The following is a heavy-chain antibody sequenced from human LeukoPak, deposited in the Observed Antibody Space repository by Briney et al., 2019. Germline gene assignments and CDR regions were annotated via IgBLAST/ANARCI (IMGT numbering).Heavy chain of an antibody. CDR2: INPSGGST. Sequence: ASVKVSCKASGYTFTSYYMHWVRQAPGQGLEWMGIINPSGGSTSYAQKFQGRVTMTRDTSTSTVYMELSSLRSEDTAVYYCARDDCTNGACPNYFDYWGQGTLVTVSS. V-gene: IGHV1-46*03. J-gene: IGHJ4*02. D-gene: IGHD2-8*01. CDR1: GYTFTSYY. CDR3: ARDDCTNGACPNYFDY.